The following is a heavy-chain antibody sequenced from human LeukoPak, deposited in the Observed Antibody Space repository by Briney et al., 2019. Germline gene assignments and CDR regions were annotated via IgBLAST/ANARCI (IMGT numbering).Heavy chain of an antibody. Sequence: GGSLRLSCAASGFTFSSYWMSWVRQAPGMGLEWVANIKQDGSEKYYVDSVKGRFTISRDNAKNSLYLQMNGLRVEDTAVYYCARDFLTVRGVIPYWGQGTLVTVSS. J-gene: IGHJ4*02. CDR1: GFTFSSYW. CDR3: ARDFLTVRGVIPY. CDR2: IKQDGSEK. V-gene: IGHV3-7*01. D-gene: IGHD3-10*01.